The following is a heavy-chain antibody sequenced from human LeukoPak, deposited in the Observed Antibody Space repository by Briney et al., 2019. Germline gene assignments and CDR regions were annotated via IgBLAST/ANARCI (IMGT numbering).Heavy chain of an antibody. D-gene: IGHD1-26*01. Sequence: GGSLRLSCTASGFTFSSYWLHWVRQAPGKGLVWVSRINTDGSATNYADSVKGRFTISRDNAKNTVYLQMDSLRTEDTAVYYCVRGEAHDSWGQGTLITVSS. CDR1: GFTFSSYW. J-gene: IGHJ4*02. CDR2: INTDGSAT. CDR3: VRGEAHDS. V-gene: IGHV3-74*01.